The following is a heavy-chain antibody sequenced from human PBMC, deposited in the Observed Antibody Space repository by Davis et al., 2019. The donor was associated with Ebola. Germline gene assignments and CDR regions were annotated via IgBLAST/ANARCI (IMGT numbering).Heavy chain of an antibody. CDR1: GFTFSNYN. J-gene: IGHJ6*03. Sequence: GGSLRLSCAASGFTFSNYNMNWVRQAPGKGLEWISYISPSSTAIEYADSVKGRFTISRDSAKNTLYLQMNGLRAEDTAVYYCVRDYGRGWSSFYYYMDVWGKGTTVTVSS. CDR3: VRDYGRGWSSFYYYMDV. D-gene: IGHD3-10*01. CDR2: ISPSSTAI. V-gene: IGHV3-48*04.